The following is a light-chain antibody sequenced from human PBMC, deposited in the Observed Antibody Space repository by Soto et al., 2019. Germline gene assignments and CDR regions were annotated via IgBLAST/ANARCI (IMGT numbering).Light chain of an antibody. Sequence: EIVMTQSPATLSVSPGERATLSCRASQSVSSNLAWYQQKPGQAPRLLIYGASTRATGIPARFSGSGSGTDFTLTISSLQSEDFAFYYCQQYYRWPITFGQGTRLEVK. CDR1: QSVSSN. J-gene: IGKJ5*01. CDR2: GAS. V-gene: IGKV3-15*01. CDR3: QQYYRWPIT.